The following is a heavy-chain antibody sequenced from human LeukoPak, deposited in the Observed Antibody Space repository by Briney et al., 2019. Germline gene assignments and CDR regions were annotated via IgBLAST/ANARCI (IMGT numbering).Heavy chain of an antibody. D-gene: IGHD2-2*01. J-gene: IGHJ5*02. CDR1: GYTFTGYY. CDR2: INPNSGGT. V-gene: IGHV1-2*02. Sequence: GASVKVSCKASGYTFTGYYMHWVRQAPGQGLEWMGWINPNSGGTNYAQKFQGRVTMTRDTSISTAYMELSRLRSDDTAMYYCARPYCSSTSCSNWFDPWGQGTLVTVSS. CDR3: ARPYCSSTSCSNWFDP.